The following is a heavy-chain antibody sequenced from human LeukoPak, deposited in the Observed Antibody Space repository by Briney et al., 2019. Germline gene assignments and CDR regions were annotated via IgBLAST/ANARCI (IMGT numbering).Heavy chain of an antibody. J-gene: IGHJ6*03. V-gene: IGHV4-4*07. CDR1: GGSISSYY. CDR2: IYTSGST. CDR3: ARDWSGGDYYYYYYTDV. D-gene: IGHD1-26*01. Sequence: PSETLSLTCTVSGGSISSYYWSWIRQPAGKGLEWIGRIYTSGSTNYNPSLKSRVTMSVDTSKNQFSLKLSSVTAADTAVYYCARDWSGGDYYYYYYTDVWGKGTTVTVSS.